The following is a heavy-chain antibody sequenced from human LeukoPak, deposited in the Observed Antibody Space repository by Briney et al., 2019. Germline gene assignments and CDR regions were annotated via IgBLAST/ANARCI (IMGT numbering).Heavy chain of an antibody. CDR2: ISASGGST. CDR3: AKDQRRESPHYLDS. CDR1: GFTFSSSA. Sequence: GGSLRLSCAASGFTFSSSAMSWVRQVPGKGLEWVSGISASGGSTSYADSVRGRFTISRDNSKNTLYVQMNSLRDEDTAVYYCAKDQRRESPHYLDSWGQGTLVTVSS. J-gene: IGHJ4*02. V-gene: IGHV3-23*01.